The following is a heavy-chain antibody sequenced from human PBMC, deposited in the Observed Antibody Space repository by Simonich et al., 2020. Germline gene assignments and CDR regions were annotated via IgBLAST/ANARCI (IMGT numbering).Heavy chain of an antibody. Sequence: QLQLQESGPGLVKPSETLSLTCTVSGGSISSSSYYWGWIRQPPGKGLEWIGSIYYRGSTYNNPSLKRLVTISVDTSKNQFSLKLSSVTAADTAVYYCARQRVLMVYAIDYWGQGTLVTVSS. V-gene: IGHV4-39*01. J-gene: IGHJ4*02. D-gene: IGHD2-8*01. CDR3: ARQRVLMVYAIDY. CDR2: IYYRGST. CDR1: GGSISSSSYY.